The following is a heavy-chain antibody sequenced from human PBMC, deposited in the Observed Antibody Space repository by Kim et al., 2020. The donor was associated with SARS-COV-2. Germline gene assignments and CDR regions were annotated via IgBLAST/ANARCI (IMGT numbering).Heavy chain of an antibody. D-gene: IGHD6-19*01. Sequence: SETLSLTCNVSGDSMIDFFWSWIRQPPGRRLEWLGYIHSSGRANYNPSVKSRVTLSVDTSKSQFSLNLISVTAADTAIYYCARDNGWHLFWGQGTLVTVS. CDR3: ARDNGWHLF. CDR1: GDSMIDFF. CDR2: IHSSGRA. V-gene: IGHV4-59*01. J-gene: IGHJ4*02.